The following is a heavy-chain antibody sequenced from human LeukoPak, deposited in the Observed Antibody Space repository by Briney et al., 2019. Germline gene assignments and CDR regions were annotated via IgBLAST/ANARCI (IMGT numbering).Heavy chain of an antibody. D-gene: IGHD4-23*01. CDR2: IIPIFGTA. CDR3: ARPTVANYYYYYMDV. Sequence: ASVKVSCKASGGTISSYAISWVRQAPGQGLEWMGGIIPIFGTANYAQKFQGRVTITADKSTSTAYMELSSLRSEDTAVYYCARPTVANYYYYYMDVWGKGTTVTVSS. CDR1: GGTISSYA. V-gene: IGHV1-69*06. J-gene: IGHJ6*03.